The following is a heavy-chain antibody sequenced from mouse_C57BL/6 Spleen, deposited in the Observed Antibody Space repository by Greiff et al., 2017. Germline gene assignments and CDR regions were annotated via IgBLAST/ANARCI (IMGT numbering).Heavy chain of an antibody. CDR2: IYPRSGNT. CDR1: GYTFTSYG. D-gene: IGHD1-1*01. V-gene: IGHV1-81*01. J-gene: IGHJ4*01. CDR3: ARYRGDYYGSRGAMDY. Sequence: VQLQQSGAELARPGASVKLSCKASGYTFTSYGISWVKQRTGQGLEWIGEIYPRSGNTYYNEQFKGKATLPADKSSSTAYMELRSLTSEDSAVYFCARYRGDYYGSRGAMDYWGQGTSVTVSS.